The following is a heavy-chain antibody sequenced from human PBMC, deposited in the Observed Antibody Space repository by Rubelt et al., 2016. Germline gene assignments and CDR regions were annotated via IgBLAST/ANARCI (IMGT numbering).Heavy chain of an antibody. V-gene: IGHV3-21*01. D-gene: IGHD2-2*01. J-gene: IGHJ4*02. CDR2: ISSSSTYI. Sequence: VLGKGLEWVSSISSSSTYIYYADSVKGRFTISRDNAKKSLYLQMNSLRVEDTAVYYCARDKYEEGEGYWGQGTLVTVSS. CDR3: ARDKYEEGEGY.